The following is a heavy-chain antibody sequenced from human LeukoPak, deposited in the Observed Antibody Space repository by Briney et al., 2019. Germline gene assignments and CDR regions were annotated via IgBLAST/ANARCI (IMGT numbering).Heavy chain of an antibody. CDR2: IYRSGST. V-gene: IGHV4-38-2*02. J-gene: IGHJ6*03. CDR1: NYSISNSLY. Sequence: KPSETLSLTCSGSNYSISNSLYWGWLRQPPGKGVEWIGSIYRSGSTFYNPSLKSRVTISLDTSKNQFSLKLSSVAAADTAVYFCARGTYGYYMDVWGKGTTVTVSS. CDR3: ARGTYGYYMDV. D-gene: IGHD4-17*01.